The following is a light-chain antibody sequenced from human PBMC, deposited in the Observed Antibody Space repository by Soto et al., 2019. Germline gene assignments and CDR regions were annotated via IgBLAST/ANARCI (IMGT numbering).Light chain of an antibody. CDR2: AAS. CDR3: QQSYSTPFT. CDR1: QSISSY. J-gene: IGKJ3*01. V-gene: IGKV1-39*01. Sequence: DIQMTQSPSSLSASVGDRVTITCRASQSISSYLNWYQQKPGKAPKLLIYAASSLQSGVPSRFSGSGSGTDFTLTINRLQPEDFATYYCQQSYSTPFTFGPGTKVDIK.